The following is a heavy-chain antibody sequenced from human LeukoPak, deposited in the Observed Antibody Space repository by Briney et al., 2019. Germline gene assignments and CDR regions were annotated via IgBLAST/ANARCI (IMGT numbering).Heavy chain of an antibody. CDR1: GGSVSSGSYY. CDR3: ARGGTLGYYDSSGYYYEWDYFDY. J-gene: IGHJ4*02. D-gene: IGHD3-22*01. CDR2: IYYSRST. V-gene: IGHV4-61*01. Sequence: SETLSLTCTVSGGSVSSGSYYWSWIRQPPGKGLEWIVYIYYSRSTNYNPSLKSRVTISVDTSKNQFSLKLSSVTAADTAVYYCARGGTLGYYDSSGYYYEWDYFDYWGQGTLVTVSS.